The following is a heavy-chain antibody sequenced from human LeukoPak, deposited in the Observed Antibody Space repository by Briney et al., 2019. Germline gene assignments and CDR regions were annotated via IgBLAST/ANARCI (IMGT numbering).Heavy chain of an antibody. V-gene: IGHV1-18*01. D-gene: IGHD6-13*01. CDR2: ISTYNGNT. CDR3: ARGYSSSWYDY. J-gene: IGHJ4*02. CDR1: GYTFTTYG. Sequence: ASVKVSCKASGYTFTTYGISWVRQAPGQGLEWMGWISTYNGNTEYAQNLQGTVTMTTDTSTSTAYMELRSLRSDDTAVYYCARGYSSSWYDYWGQGTLVTVSS.